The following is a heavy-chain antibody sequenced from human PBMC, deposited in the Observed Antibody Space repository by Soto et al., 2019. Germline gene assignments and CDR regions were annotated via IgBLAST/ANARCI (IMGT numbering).Heavy chain of an antibody. CDR2: ISAYNGNT. V-gene: IGHV1-18*01. CDR3: ARLKFRSNTIFGVVIIASGAFDI. Sequence: ASVKVSCKASGYTFTSYGISWVRQAPGQGLERMGWISAYNGNTNYAQQLQGRVTMTTDTSTSTSYMELRSLRSDDTAVYYCARLKFRSNTIFGVVIIASGAFDIWVQGTMVTVS. D-gene: IGHD3-3*01. J-gene: IGHJ3*02. CDR1: GYTFTSYG.